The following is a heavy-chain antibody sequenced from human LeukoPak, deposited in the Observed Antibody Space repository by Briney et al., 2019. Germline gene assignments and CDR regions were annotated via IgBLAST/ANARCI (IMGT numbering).Heavy chain of an antibody. D-gene: IGHD1-1*01. CDR2: IWSDGSNK. CDR3: ARDPAGSGFAFDS. Sequence: GGPLRLSCAASGFIFSNDAMHWVRQAPGKGLEWVAFIWSDGSNKYYADSVKGRFTISRDNSEDTLYLQMNSLRVEDTAVYYCARDPAGSGFAFDSWGQGALVTVSS. CDR1: GFIFSNDA. V-gene: IGHV3-33*01. J-gene: IGHJ4*02.